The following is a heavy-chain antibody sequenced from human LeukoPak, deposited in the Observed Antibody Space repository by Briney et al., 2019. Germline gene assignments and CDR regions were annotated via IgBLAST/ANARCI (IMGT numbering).Heavy chain of an antibody. CDR3: AKDSGSVIGSPDYYYGMDV. D-gene: IGHD3-10*01. V-gene: IGHV3-23*01. J-gene: IGHJ6*02. CDR2: ISGSGGST. Sequence: GGSLRLSCATSGFTFSSYAMSWVRQAPGKGLEWVSAISGSGGSTYYADSVKGRFTISRDNSKNTLYLQMNSLRAEDTAVYYCAKDSGSVIGSPDYYYGMDVWGQGTTVTVSS. CDR1: GFTFSSYA.